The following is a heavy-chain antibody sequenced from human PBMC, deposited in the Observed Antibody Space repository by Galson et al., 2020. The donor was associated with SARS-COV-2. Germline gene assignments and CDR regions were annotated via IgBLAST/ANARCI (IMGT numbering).Heavy chain of an antibody. D-gene: IGHD3-16*02. CDR2: IDWDDGT. J-gene: IGHJ4*02. CDR1: RFPLDTIGMR. V-gene: IGHV2-70*13. CDR3: TRIGIVVGGTAGAYYDH. Sequence: SGPTLVHPTQTLTQPCTFSRFPLDTIGMRVSWIRQAPGKALEWLALIDWDDGTYYNTSLKTMLTIDKDTSRNQVVLTMTYMGPADTATYYCTRIGIVVGGTAGAYYDHWGQGTLVTVSP.